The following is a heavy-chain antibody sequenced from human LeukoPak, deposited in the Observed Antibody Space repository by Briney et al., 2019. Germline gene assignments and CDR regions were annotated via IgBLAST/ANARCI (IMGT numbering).Heavy chain of an antibody. V-gene: IGHV1-2*06. J-gene: IGHJ4*02. D-gene: IGHD3-22*01. Sequence: GESLKVSXKASGYTFTGYYMHWVRQAPGQGLEWMGRIIPNSGGTNSGQKFQGRLTMTRDTSISTAYMELSRLSSDDTAVYYCARGDYDTSGYKFDYWGQGTLVTVSS. CDR2: IIPNSGGT. CDR1: GYTFTGYY. CDR3: ARGDYDTSGYKFDY.